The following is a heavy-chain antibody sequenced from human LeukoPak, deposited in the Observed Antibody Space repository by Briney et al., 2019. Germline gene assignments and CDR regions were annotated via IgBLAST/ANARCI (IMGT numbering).Heavy chain of an antibody. Sequence: SETLSLTCTVSGGSISSYYWSWIRQPPGKGLEWIGYIYYSGSTNYNPSLKSRVTISVDTSKNQSSLKLSSVTAADTAVYYCARVPYYYDSSGYAFDIWGQGTMVTVSS. D-gene: IGHD3-22*01. V-gene: IGHV4-59*01. CDR1: GGSISSYY. CDR2: IYYSGST. CDR3: ARVPYYYDSSGYAFDI. J-gene: IGHJ3*02.